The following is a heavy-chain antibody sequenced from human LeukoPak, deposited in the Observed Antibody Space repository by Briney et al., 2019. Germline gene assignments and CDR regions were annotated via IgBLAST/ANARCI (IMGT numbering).Heavy chain of an antibody. V-gene: IGHV1-18*01. D-gene: IGHD3-9*01. CDR1: GYTFTSYG. J-gene: IGHJ2*01. CDR2: ISAYNGNT. CDR3: ARNFEIYYDILTGHIPPGYFDL. Sequence: ASVKVSCKASGYTFTSYGISWVRQAPGQGLEWMGWISAYNGNTNYAQKLQGRVTMTTDTSTSTAYMELRSLRSDDTAVYYCARNFEIYYDILTGHIPPGYFDLWGRGTLVTVSS.